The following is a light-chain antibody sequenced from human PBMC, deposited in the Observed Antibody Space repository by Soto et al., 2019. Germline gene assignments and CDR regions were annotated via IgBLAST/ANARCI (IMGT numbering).Light chain of an antibody. J-gene: IGLJ3*02. V-gene: IGLV1-51*01. Sequence: QSVLSQPPSASGTPGQRVTISCSGRTSNIGSNSVTWYQQLQGTAPKVVIYDNNKRPSGIPDRFSGSKSGTSATLGITGLQTGDAADYYCGTWDSSLSAGVFGGGTKLTVL. CDR3: GTWDSSLSAGV. CDR2: DNN. CDR1: TSNIGSNS.